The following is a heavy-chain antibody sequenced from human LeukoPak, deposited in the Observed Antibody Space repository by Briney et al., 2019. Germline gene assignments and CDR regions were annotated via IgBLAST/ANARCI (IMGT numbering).Heavy chain of an antibody. CDR1: GLTFSNYA. Sequence: GGSLRLSCAVSGLTFSNYAMSWVRQAPGRGLEWVSALSGGADTYYAGSVKGRFTISRDNSKNTLYLQMNSLRAEDTAVYYCAKGGISLVRGSFDYWGQGALVTVSS. D-gene: IGHD3-10*01. CDR3: AKGGISLVRGSFDY. V-gene: IGHV3-23*01. J-gene: IGHJ4*02. CDR2: LSGGADT.